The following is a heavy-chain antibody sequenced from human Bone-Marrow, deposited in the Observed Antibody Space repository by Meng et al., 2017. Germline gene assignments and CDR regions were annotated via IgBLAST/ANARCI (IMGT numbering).Heavy chain of an antibody. Sequence: QVQLQQWGAGLLKPSETLSLACVVSGGSFSDYYWSWIRRPPGKGLEWIGEINHSGSTNYNPSLESRATISVDTTQNNLSLKLSSVTAADSAVYYCARGPTTMAHDFDYWGQGTQVTVSS. CDR2: INHSGST. V-gene: IGHV4-34*01. D-gene: IGHD4-11*01. CDR1: GGSFSDYY. J-gene: IGHJ4*02. CDR3: ARGPTTMAHDFDY.